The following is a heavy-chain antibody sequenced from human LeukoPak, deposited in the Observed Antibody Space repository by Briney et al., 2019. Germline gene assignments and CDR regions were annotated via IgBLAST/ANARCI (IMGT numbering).Heavy chain of an antibody. CDR1: GFSFSDFF. D-gene: IGHD1-1*01. V-gene: IGHV3-72*01. CDR2: SRNKEINYAA. J-gene: IGHJ4*02. Sequence: QPGGSLRLSCAVSGFSFSDFFMAWVRPAPGKGLEWIGRSRNKEINYAAEYAASVKGRFTISRDDSKDSLYLQLSSLKTEDTAVYYCTRENYWNLDYWGQGTLVTVSS. CDR3: TRENYWNLDY.